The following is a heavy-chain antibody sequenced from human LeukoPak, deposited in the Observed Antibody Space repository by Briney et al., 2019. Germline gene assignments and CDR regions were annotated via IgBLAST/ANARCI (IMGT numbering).Heavy chain of an antibody. Sequence: SETLSLTCAVYGGSFSGYYWSWIRQPPGKGLEWIGEINHSGSTNYDPSLKSRVTISVDTSKNQFSLKLSSVTAADTAVYYCAREYSSGWPGFDYWGQGTLVTVSS. CDR3: AREYSSGWPGFDY. CDR1: GGSFSGYY. J-gene: IGHJ4*02. D-gene: IGHD6-19*01. CDR2: INHSGST. V-gene: IGHV4-34*01.